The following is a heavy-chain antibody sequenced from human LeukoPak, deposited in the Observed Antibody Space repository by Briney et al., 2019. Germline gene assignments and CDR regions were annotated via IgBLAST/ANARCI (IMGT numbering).Heavy chain of an antibody. CDR3: AREMGVTLRGYSGYDYRTPKFLFDY. CDR1: GFTFSSYS. V-gene: IGHV3-48*04. Sequence: LPGGSLRLSCAASGFTFSSYSMNWVRQAPGKGLEWVSYISSSSSTIYYADSVKGRFTISRDNAKNSLYLQMNSLRAEDTAVYYCAREMGVTLRGYSGYDYRTPKFLFDYWGQGTLVTVSS. J-gene: IGHJ4*02. D-gene: IGHD5-12*01. CDR2: ISSSSSTI.